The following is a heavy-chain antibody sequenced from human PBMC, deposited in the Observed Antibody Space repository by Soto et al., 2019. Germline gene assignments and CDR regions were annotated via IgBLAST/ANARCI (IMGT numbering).Heavy chain of an antibody. CDR1: GGSISSYY. D-gene: IGHD3-3*01. V-gene: IGHV4-59*01. CDR2: IYYSGST. CDR3: ARGGGISIFGVVIKGPNWFDP. Sequence: SETLSLTCTVSGGSISSYYWSWIRQPPGKGQEWIGYIYYSGSTNYNPSLKSRVTISVDTSKNQFSLKLSSVTAADTAVYYCARGGGISIFGVVIKGPNWFDPWGQGTLVTVSS. J-gene: IGHJ5*02.